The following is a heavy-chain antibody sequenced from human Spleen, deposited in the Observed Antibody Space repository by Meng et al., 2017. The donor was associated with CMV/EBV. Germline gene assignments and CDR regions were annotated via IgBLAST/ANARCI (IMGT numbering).Heavy chain of an antibody. J-gene: IGHJ5*02. V-gene: IGHV4-34*01. CDR1: GGSSSDYY. CDR3: ARGNGYCSSTSCSLGWFDP. Sequence: SETLSLTCAVYGGSSSDYYWSWIRQPPGKGLEWIGEINHSGSTNYNPSLKSRVTISVDTSKNQFSLKLSSVTAADTAVYYCARGNGYCSSTSCSLGWFDPWGQGTLVTVSS. CDR2: INHSGST. D-gene: IGHD2-2*01.